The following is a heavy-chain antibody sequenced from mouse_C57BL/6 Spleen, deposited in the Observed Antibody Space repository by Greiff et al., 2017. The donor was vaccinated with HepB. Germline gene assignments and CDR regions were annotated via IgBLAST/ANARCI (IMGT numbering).Heavy chain of an antibody. V-gene: IGHV7-1*01. CDR3: ARDMEYGYEWFAY. J-gene: IGHJ3*01. CDR1: GFTFSDFY. D-gene: IGHD2-2*01. Sequence: EVKVEESGGGLVQSGRSLRLSCATSGFTFSDFYMEWVRQAPGKGLEWIAASRNKANDYTTEYSASGKGRFIVSRDTSQSILYLQMNALRAEDTAIYYCARDMEYGYEWFAYWGQGTLVTVSA. CDR2: SRNKANDYTT.